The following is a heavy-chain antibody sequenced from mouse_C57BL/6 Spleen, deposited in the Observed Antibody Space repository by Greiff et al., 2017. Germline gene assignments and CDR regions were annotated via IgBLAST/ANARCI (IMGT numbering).Heavy chain of an antibody. V-gene: IGHV1-52*01. CDR1: GYTFTSYW. CDR3: ARGAGSSYWYFDV. CDR2: IDPSDSET. J-gene: IGHJ1*03. Sequence: QVQLQQPGAELVRPGSSVKLSCKASGYTFTSYWMHWVKQRPIQGLEWIGNIDPSDSETHYNQKFKDKATLTVDKSSGTAYMQLSRLTSEDSAVYYCARGAGSSYWYFDVWGTGTTVTVSS. D-gene: IGHD1-1*01.